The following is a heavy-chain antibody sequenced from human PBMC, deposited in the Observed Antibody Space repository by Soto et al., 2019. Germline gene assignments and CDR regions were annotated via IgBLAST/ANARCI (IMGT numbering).Heavy chain of an antibody. Sequence: GGSLRLSCAASGFTFNTYAMTWVRQTPGKGLEWVSFITTRGARTYYADPVRGRFTISTDSSRNTLYLQMNSLRPDDTAVYFCARYRSDGSASFDSWGQGTRVTVSS. V-gene: IGHV3-23*01. J-gene: IGHJ4*02. CDR3: ARYRSDGSASFDS. CDR1: GFTFNTYA. D-gene: IGHD3-9*01. CDR2: ITTRGART.